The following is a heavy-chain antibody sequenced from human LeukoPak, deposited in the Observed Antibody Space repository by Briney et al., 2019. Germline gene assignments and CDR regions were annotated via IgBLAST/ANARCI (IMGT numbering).Heavy chain of an antibody. CDR3: ARTSKVTSVMDI. CDR1: GFTFSTYS. Sequence: PGRSLRLSCAASGFTFSTYSMHWVRQAPGKGLEWLSVISYDGSSKYFADSVKGRFTISRENAKNSLYLQMNNVRAGDTAVYYCARTSKVTSVMDIWGQGTMVTVSS. CDR2: ISYDGSSK. D-gene: IGHD3-16*01. V-gene: IGHV3-30*14. J-gene: IGHJ3*02.